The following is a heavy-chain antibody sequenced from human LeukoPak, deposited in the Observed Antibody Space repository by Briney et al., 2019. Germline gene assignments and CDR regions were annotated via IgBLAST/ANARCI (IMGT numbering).Heavy chain of an antibody. D-gene: IGHD2-15*01. CDR3: AWAHCSGGSCYYGPFDY. CDR1: GYTFTYRY. CDR2: ITLFNGNT. Sequence: SVTVSCKASGYTFTYRYLHWVRQAPGQALEWMGWITLFNGNTNYAQKFQDRVTITADESTSTAYMELSSLRSEDTAVYYCAWAHCSGGSCYYGPFDYWGQGTLVTVSS. V-gene: IGHV1-45*02. J-gene: IGHJ4*02.